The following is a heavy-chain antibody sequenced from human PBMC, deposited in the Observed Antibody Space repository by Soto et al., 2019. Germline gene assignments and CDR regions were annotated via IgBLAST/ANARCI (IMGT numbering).Heavy chain of an antibody. CDR1: GYTFTGYY. D-gene: IGHD2-15*01. CDR2: INPNSGGT. V-gene: IGHV1-2*04. J-gene: IGHJ3*02. CDR3: ARAYCSGGSCYSASGAFDI. Sequence: QVQLVQSGAEVKKPGASVKVSCKASGYTFTGYYMHFVRQAPGQGLEWMGWINPNSGGTNYAQKFQGWVTRTRATSISTVYIGLSRLRSDDTAVYYCARAYCSGGSCYSASGAFDIWCQGTMVIVSS.